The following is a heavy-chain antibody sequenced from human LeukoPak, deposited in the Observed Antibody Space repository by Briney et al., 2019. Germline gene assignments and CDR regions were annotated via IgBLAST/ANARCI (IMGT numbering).Heavy chain of an antibody. CDR1: GFTVSSNY. Sequence: GGSLRLSCAASGFTVSSNYMSWVRQAPGKGLEWVSLLYSGGNTYYADSAKGRFTISRDNSKHTLYLQMNSLRAEDTAVYYCATSYCSGGSCYPQYFQHWGQGTLVTVSS. CDR3: ATSYCSGGSCYPQYFQH. J-gene: IGHJ1*01. CDR2: LYSGGNT. D-gene: IGHD2-15*01. V-gene: IGHV3-66*02.